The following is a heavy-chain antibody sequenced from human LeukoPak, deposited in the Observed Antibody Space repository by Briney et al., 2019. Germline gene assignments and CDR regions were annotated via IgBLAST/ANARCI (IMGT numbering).Heavy chain of an antibody. CDR3: ARMGGSYSKYYFDY. Sequence: ASVKVSCKASGYTFTSYDINWVRQATGQGLEWMGWMNPNSGNTGYAQKFQGRVTITRNTSISTAYMELSRLRSEDTAVYYCARMGGSYSKYYFDYWGQGTLVTVSS. D-gene: IGHD1-26*01. CDR2: MNPNSGNT. CDR1: GYTFTSYD. V-gene: IGHV1-8*03. J-gene: IGHJ4*02.